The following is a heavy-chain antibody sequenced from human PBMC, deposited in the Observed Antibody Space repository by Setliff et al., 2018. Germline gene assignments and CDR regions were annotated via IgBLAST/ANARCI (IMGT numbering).Heavy chain of an antibody. CDR1: GGSFSGYY. CDR2: INHSGST. J-gene: IGHJ3*02. Sequence: PSETLSLTCAVYGGSFSGYYWSWLRQPPGKGLEWIGEINHSGSTNYNPSLKSRVTISVDTSKNQSSLKLSSVTAADTAVYYCARGWGSGWSKEGAFDIWGQGTMVTVSS. D-gene: IGHD6-19*01. V-gene: IGHV4-34*01. CDR3: ARGWGSGWSKEGAFDI.